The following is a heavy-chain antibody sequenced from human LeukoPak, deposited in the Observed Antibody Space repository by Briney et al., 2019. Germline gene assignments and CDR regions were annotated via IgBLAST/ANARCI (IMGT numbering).Heavy chain of an antibody. J-gene: IGHJ3*02. CDR2: IYSGGST. CDR3: ARDFTMIVASCNAFDI. V-gene: IGHV3-53*01. D-gene: IGHD3-22*01. Sequence: GGSLRLSCAASGFTVSSNYMSWVRQAPGKGLEWVSVIYSGGSTYYADSVKSRFTISRDNSKNTLYLQMNSLRAEDTAVYYCARDFTMIVASCNAFDIWGQGTMVTVSS. CDR1: GFTVSSNY.